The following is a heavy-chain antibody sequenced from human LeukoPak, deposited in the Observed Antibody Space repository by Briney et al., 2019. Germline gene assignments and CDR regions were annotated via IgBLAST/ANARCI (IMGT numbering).Heavy chain of an antibody. CDR1: GYTFTGYF. D-gene: IGHD6-19*01. J-gene: IGHJ4*02. CDR2: INPNSGGT. Sequence: ASVKVSCKASGYTFTGYFLHWVRQIPGQGLEWMGWINPNSGGTNFAQKFQGRVTMTRDTSISTAYMELSRLRSDDTAVYYCARDLGTAVAPRDYWGQGTLVTVSS. CDR3: ARDLGTAVAPRDY. V-gene: IGHV1-2*02.